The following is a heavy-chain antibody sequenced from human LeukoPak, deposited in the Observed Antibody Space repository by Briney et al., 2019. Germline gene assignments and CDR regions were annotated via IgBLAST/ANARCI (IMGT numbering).Heavy chain of an antibody. CDR2: LYYSGTT. CDR1: GGSIRGTSYY. J-gene: IGHJ4*02. Sequence: SETLSLTCTVSGGSIRGTSYYLGWIRQTPGEGLEWIGGLYYSGTTYYNPSLESRVTISLDPSKNQFSLKLTPVTAADTAIYYCAFWNTYYSVSGEYNWGQGTTVTVSP. D-gene: IGHD3-16*01. CDR3: AFWNTYYSVSGEYN. V-gene: IGHV4-39*07.